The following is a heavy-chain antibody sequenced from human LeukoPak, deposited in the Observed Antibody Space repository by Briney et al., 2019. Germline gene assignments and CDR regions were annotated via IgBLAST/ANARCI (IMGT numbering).Heavy chain of an antibody. D-gene: IGHD3-16*01. J-gene: IGHJ4*02. V-gene: IGHV3-21*06. CDR1: GFTLRSHS. CDR3: ARPWGSGFFDY. Sequence: PGGSLRLSCAASGFTLRSHSMHWVRQAPGKGPEWVAFIDTSSSYMAYADSVKGRFTISRDNGNNSLFLQMKSLRAEDTAVYYCARPWGSGFFDYWGQGTLVTVSS. CDR2: IDTSSSYM.